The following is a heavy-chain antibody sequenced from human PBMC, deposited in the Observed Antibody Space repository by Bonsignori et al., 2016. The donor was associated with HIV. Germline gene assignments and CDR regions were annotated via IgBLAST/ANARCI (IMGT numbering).Heavy chain of an antibody. CDR1: GFTFSSYS. Sequence: GGSLRLSCAASGFTFSSYSMNWVRQAPGKGLEWVSSISSSSSYIYYADSVKGRFTISRDNAKNSLYLQMNSLRAEDTAVYYCARSTLYYDILTGYLHEYYFDYWGQGTLVTVSS. V-gene: IGHV3-21*01. J-gene: IGHJ4*02. D-gene: IGHD3-9*01. CDR2: ISSSSSYI. CDR3: ARSTLYYDILTGYLHEYYFDY.